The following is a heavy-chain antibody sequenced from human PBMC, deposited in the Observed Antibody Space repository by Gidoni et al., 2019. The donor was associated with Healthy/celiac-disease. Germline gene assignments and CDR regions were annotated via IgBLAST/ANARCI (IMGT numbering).Heavy chain of an antibody. J-gene: IGHJ6*02. D-gene: IGHD3-3*01. CDR3: AREARITIFGVVKSYYYYGMDV. V-gene: IGHV1-69*06. CDR2: IIPIFGTA. CDR1: GGTFSSYA. Sequence: QVQLVQSGAEVKKPGSSVKVSCKASGGTFSSYAISWVRQAPGQGLEWMGGIIPIFGTANYAQKFQGRVTITADKSTSTAYMELSSLRSEDTAVYYCAREARITIFGVVKSYYYYGMDVWGQGTTVTVSS.